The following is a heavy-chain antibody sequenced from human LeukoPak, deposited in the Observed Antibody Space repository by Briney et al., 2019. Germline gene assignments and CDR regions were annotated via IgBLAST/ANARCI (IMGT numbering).Heavy chain of an antibody. CDR2: INQSGST. Sequence: PSETLSLTCAVYGGSFSGYYWSWIRQPPGKGLEWIGEINQSGSTNYNPSLKSRVTISVDTSKNQFSLKLSSVTAADTAVYYCAASGSYYSEYFQHWGQGTLVTVSS. V-gene: IGHV4-34*01. CDR3: AASGSYYSEYFQH. D-gene: IGHD1-26*01. CDR1: GGSFSGYY. J-gene: IGHJ1*01.